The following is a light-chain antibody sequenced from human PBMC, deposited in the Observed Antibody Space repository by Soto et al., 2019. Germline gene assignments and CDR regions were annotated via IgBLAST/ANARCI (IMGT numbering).Light chain of an antibody. CDR1: SSDIGGYNY. J-gene: IGLJ2*01. V-gene: IGLV2-14*03. CDR2: DVS. Sequence: QSALTQPASVSVSPGQSITISCTGTSSDIGGYNYVSWYQQHPGKAPKLIIYDVSNRPSGVSNRFSGSKSGNTASLAISGLQAEDEADYYCSSYTSSKTLVFGGGTKLTVL. CDR3: SSYTSSKTLV.